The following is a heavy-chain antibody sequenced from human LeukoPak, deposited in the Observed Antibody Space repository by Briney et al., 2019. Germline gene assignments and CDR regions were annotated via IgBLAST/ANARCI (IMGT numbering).Heavy chain of an antibody. V-gene: IGHV3-74*01. CDR3: ARASNRNSINFDY. Sequence: GGSLRLSCAASGFTFSSYWMHWVRQAPGKGLVCVSRLNSDGSSTSYADSVKGRFTISRDNAETTLHLQMNNLSAEDTAVYYCARASNRNSINFDYWGQGALVTVSS. CDR1: GFTFSSYW. CDR2: LNSDGSST. J-gene: IGHJ4*02. D-gene: IGHD1-7*01.